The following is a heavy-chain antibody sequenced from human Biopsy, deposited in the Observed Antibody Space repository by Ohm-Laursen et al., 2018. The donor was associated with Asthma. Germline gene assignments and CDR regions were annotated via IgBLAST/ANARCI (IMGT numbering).Heavy chain of an antibody. V-gene: IGHV3-23*01. CDR2: ISGSGGST. CDR1: GFTFSSYA. Sequence: SLRLSCAASGFTFSSYAMSWVRQAPGKGLEWVSAISGSGGSTYYADSEKGRFTISRDNSKNTLFLQMNSLRAEDTAVYYCAKFRVAVAAVFHYWGQGTLVTVSS. J-gene: IGHJ4*02. CDR3: AKFRVAVAAVFHY. D-gene: IGHD6-19*01.